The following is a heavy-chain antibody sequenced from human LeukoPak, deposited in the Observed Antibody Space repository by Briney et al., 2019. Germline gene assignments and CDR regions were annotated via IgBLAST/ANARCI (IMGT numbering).Heavy chain of an antibody. Sequence: GGSLSLSCAASGFTFSSYAMSWVRQAPGKGLEWVSAISGSGGSTYYADSVKGRFTISRDNSKNTLYLQMNSLRAEDTVVYYCAKVSSPYDILTGYYTLDAFDIWGQGTMVTVSS. CDR3: AKVSSPYDILTGYYTLDAFDI. J-gene: IGHJ3*02. CDR1: GFTFSSYA. V-gene: IGHV3-23*01. CDR2: ISGSGGST. D-gene: IGHD3-9*01.